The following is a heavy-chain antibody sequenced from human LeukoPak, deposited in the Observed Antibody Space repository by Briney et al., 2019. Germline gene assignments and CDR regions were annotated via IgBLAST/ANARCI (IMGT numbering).Heavy chain of an antibody. D-gene: IGHD3/OR15-3a*01. J-gene: IGHJ4*02. CDR3: AKVWDWGIGSY. Sequence: GVSLRLSCAASGFTFSSYAMSWVPQAPGKGLEWVSAISGSGGSTYYADSVKGRFTISRDNSKNTLYLQMNSLRAEDTAVYYCAKVWDWGIGSYWGQGTLVTVSS. CDR2: ISGSGGST. CDR1: GFTFSSYA. V-gene: IGHV3-23*01.